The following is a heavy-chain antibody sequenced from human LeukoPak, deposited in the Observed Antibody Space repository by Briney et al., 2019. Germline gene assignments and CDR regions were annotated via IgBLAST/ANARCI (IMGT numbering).Heavy chain of an antibody. D-gene: IGHD3-3*01. V-gene: IGHV4-39*01. CDR1: GDSIRNSGWS. CDR3: ARLTLTGVGGRGWFDA. J-gene: IGHJ5*02. CDR2: MPYDENVSDNEIP. Sequence: SETLSLTCIVSGDSIRNSGWSWGWIRQPPGKGLEWIGTMPYDENVSDNEIPSYNSSLKRRVTISADTSKNQLSLKVNSMTAADTASYYCARLTLTGVGGRGWFDAWGQGTLVIVSS.